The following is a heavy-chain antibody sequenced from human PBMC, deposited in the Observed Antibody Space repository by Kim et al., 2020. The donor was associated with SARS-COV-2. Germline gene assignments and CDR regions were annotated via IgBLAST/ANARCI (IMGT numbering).Heavy chain of an antibody. Sequence: GGRTYDADPGRARFTVSRDNSKNTRFLQMNSLRADDTAIFYCVRSNFMDVWGQGTTVTVSS. CDR2: GGRT. J-gene: IGHJ6*02. CDR3: VRSNFMDV. V-gene: IGHV3-23*01. D-gene: IGHD1-1*01.